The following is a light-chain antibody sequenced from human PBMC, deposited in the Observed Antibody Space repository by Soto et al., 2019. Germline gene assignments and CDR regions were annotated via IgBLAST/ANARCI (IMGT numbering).Light chain of an antibody. CDR1: QSVLYSSNNKNY. CDR2: WAS. CDR3: QQYYSTPWT. Sequence: DIVMTHSPDSLAVSLGERATINCKSSQSVLYSSNNKNYLAWYQQKPGQPPKLLIYWASTRESGVPDRFSGSGSGTDFTLTISSLQAEDVAVYYCQQYYSTPWTFDQGTKVDI. V-gene: IGKV4-1*01. J-gene: IGKJ1*01.